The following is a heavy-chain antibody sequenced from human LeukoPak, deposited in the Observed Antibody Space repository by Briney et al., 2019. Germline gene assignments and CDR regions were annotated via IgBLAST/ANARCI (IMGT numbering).Heavy chain of an antibody. CDR2: IYHSGST. CDR1: GYSISSGYY. D-gene: IGHD2-2*01. Sequence: KTSETLSLTCAVSGYSISSGYYWGWIRQPPGKGLEWIGSIYHSGSTYYNPSLKSRVTISVDTSKNQFSLKLSSVTAADTAAYYCARQRGDCSSTSCYAPNWGQGTLVTVSS. J-gene: IGHJ4*02. CDR3: ARQRGDCSSTSCYAPN. V-gene: IGHV4-38-2*01.